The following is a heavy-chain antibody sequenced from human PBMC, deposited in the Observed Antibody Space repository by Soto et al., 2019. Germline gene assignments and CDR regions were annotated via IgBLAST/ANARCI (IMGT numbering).Heavy chain of an antibody. V-gene: IGHV3-7*01. Sequence: GGPLRLSCAASGFTFSSYWMSWVRQAPGKGLEWVANIKQDGSEKYYVDSVKGRFTISRDNAKNSLYLQMNSLRAEDTAVYYCARDSNLYYDFWSGYLYYFDYWGQGTLVTVSS. CDR2: IKQDGSEK. D-gene: IGHD3-3*01. CDR1: GFTFSSYW. J-gene: IGHJ4*02. CDR3: ARDSNLYYDFWSGYLYYFDY.